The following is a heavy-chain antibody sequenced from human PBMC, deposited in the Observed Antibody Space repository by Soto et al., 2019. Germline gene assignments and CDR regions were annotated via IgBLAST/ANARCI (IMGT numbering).Heavy chain of an antibody. CDR1: GGSVSSGSYY. CDR3: ARVRTVYYYGSGSSTRYYGMDV. J-gene: IGHJ6*02. D-gene: IGHD3-10*01. Sequence: SETLSLTCTVSGGSVSSGSYYWSWIRQPPGKGLEWIGYIYYSGSTNYNPSLKSRVTISVDTSKNQFSLKLSSVTAADTAVYYCARVRTVYYYGSGSSTRYYGMDVWGQGTTVTVSS. V-gene: IGHV4-61*01. CDR2: IYYSGST.